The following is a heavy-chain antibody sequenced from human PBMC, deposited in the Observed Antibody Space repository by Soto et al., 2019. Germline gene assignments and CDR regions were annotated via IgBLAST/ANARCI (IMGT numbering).Heavy chain of an antibody. CDR2: INPNSGGT. D-gene: IGHD1-1*01. CDR1: GYTLTELS. CDR3: ARDRQLERLDP. Sequence: ASVKVSCKVSGYTLTELSMHWVRQAPGKGLEWMGWINPNSGGTNYAQKFQGWVTMTRDTSISTAYLELRSLRSDDTAVYYCARDRQLERLDPWGQGTLVTISS. V-gene: IGHV1-2*04. J-gene: IGHJ5*02.